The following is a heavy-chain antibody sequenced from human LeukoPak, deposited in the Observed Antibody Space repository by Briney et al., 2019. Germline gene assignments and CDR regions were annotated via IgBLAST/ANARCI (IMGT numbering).Heavy chain of an antibody. Sequence: SETLSLTRTVSGGSIRRYWSWIRQPAGPGLEWIGRIYGSGSTDYNPSLKSRVTMSIDTSKNQFSLNLISVTAADTAVYYCARDSGTTGEVKFDPWGQGTLVTVSS. CDR1: GGSIRRY. V-gene: IGHV4-4*07. CDR2: IYGSGST. CDR3: ARDSGTTGEVKFDP. J-gene: IGHJ5*02. D-gene: IGHD3-10*01.